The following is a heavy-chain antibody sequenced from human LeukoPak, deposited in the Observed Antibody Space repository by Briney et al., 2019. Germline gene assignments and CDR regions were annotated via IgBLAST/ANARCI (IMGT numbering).Heavy chain of an antibody. CDR3: ARGNSYGYYYFDY. D-gene: IGHD5-18*01. CDR1: GFTFSSYS. J-gene: IGHJ4*02. Sequence: GGPLRLSCAASGFTFSSYSMNWVRQAPGKGLEWVSYISSSSSTIYYADSVKGRFTISRDNSKNTLYLQMGSLRAEDMAVYYCARGNSYGYYYFDYWGQGTLVTVSS. V-gene: IGHV3-48*01. CDR2: ISSSSSTI.